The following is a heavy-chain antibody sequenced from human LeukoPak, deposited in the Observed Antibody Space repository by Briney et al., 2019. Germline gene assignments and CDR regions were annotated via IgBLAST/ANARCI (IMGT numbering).Heavy chain of an antibody. J-gene: IGHJ6*02. D-gene: IGHD3-3*01. V-gene: IGHV4-34*01. CDR1: GGSFSDYY. CDR3: ARGAGFLEWLSRRYYGMDV. Sequence: SETLSLTCAVYGGSFSDYYWSWIRQPPGKGLEWIGEINHSGSTNYNPSLKSRVTISVDTSKNQFSLKLSSATAADTAVYYCARGAGFLEWLSRRYYGMDVWGQGTTVTVSS. CDR2: INHSGST.